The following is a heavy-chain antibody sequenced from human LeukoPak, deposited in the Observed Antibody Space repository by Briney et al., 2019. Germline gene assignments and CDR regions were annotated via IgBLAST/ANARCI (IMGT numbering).Heavy chain of an antibody. J-gene: IGHJ4*02. CDR2: ISYDGSNK. Sequence: GGSLRLSCAASGFTFSSYGMHWVRQAPGKGLEWVAVISYDGSNKYCADSVKGRFTISRDNSKNTLYLQMNSLRAEDTAVYYCAKVGYSSSWDFDYWGQGTLVTVSS. CDR3: AKVGYSSSWDFDY. CDR1: GFTFSSYG. D-gene: IGHD6-13*01. V-gene: IGHV3-30*18.